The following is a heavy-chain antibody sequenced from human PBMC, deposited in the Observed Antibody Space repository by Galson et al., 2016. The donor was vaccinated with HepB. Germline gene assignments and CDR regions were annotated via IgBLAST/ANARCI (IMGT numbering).Heavy chain of an antibody. V-gene: IGHV1-46*01. Sequence: SVKVSCKASGYTFINNYMHWVRQAPGQGLEWMGIINTSGGSTSYAQKFQGRVTMTRDTSTSTVYVELSSLRFEDTAACYCAREFVVESTAVMGGGPYYQYYGMDVWGQGTTVTVS. D-gene: IGHD2-2*01. CDR1: GYTFINNY. CDR3: AREFVVESTAVMGGGPYYQYYGMDV. J-gene: IGHJ6*02. CDR2: INTSGGST.